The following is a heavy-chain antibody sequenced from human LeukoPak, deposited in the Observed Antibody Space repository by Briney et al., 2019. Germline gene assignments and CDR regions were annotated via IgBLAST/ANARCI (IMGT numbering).Heavy chain of an antibody. V-gene: IGHV4-59*01. J-gene: IGHJ5*02. CDR3: ARDMGYCSGGSCLNWFDP. D-gene: IGHD2-15*01. CDR2: IYYSGST. Sequence: PSETLSLTCTVSGGSISSYYWSWIRQPPGKGLEWIGYIYYSGSTNYNPSLKSRVSISVDTSKNQFSLKLSSVTAADTAVYYCARDMGYCSGGSCLNWFDPWGQGTLVTVSS. CDR1: GGSISSYY.